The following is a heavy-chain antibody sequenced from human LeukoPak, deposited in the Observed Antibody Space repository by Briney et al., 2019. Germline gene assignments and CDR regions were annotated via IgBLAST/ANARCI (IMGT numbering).Heavy chain of an antibody. D-gene: IGHD4-17*01. CDR3: GRDPGYGYGDY. CDR2: INSDGSST. J-gene: IGHJ4*02. V-gene: IGHV3-74*01. CDR1: GFTFSSYW. Sequence: GGSLRLSCAASGFTFSSYWMHWVRQAPGKGLVWVSRINSDGSSTSYADSVKGRFTISRDNAKNTLYLQMDSLRADDTAVYYCGRDPGYGYGDYWGQGTLVTVSS.